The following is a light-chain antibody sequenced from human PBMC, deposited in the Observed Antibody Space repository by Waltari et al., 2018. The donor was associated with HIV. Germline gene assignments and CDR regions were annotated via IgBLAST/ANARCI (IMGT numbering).Light chain of an antibody. V-gene: IGLV2-11*01. CDR3: CSYAGNHNYV. Sequence: QSALTQPRSVSGSPGQSVTISCTGTSSDVGGSNSVSWYQHHPGKAPTVIIFDVTERPSVVPDRFSGSKSGSTASLTISGLQAEDETDYYCCSYAGNHNYVFGTGTKVTVL. CDR2: DVT. CDR1: SSDVGGSNS. J-gene: IGLJ1*01.